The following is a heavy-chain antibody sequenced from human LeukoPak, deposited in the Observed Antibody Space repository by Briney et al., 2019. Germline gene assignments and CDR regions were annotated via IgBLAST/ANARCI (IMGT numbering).Heavy chain of an antibody. J-gene: IGHJ4*02. D-gene: IGHD6-6*01. Sequence: PGGSLRLSCAASGFTFSYFSMNWVRQAPGKGLEWVSSISSSGSYIYYADSVKGRFTVSRDNAKNSLYLQMDSLRAEDTAVNCCAREYSSSSDRLDYWGQGTLVTVSS. CDR1: GFTFSYFS. CDR3: AREYSSSSDRLDY. V-gene: IGHV3-21*01. CDR2: ISSSGSYI.